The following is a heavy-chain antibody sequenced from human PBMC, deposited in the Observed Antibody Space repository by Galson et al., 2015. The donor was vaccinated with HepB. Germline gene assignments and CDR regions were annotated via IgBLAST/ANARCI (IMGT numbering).Heavy chain of an antibody. D-gene: IGHD6-19*01. Sequence: SLRLSCAASGFTFSSYAMSWARQAPGKGLEWVSAISGSGGSTYYADSVKGRFTISRDNSKNTLYLQMNSLRAEDTAVYYYAKDPPPHSSGWYLYDAFDIWGQGTMVTVSS. J-gene: IGHJ3*02. CDR2: ISGSGGST. V-gene: IGHV3-23*01. CDR1: GFTFSSYA. CDR3: AKDPPPHSSGWYLYDAFDI.